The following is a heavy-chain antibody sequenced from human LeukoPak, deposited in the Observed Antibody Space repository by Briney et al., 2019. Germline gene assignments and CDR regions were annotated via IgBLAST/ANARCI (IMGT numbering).Heavy chain of an antibody. CDR1: GFTFNDYA. D-gene: IGHD2-2*01. Sequence: GGSLRLSCAASGFTFNDYAMHWVRQAPGKGLEWASGINWNSNNIGYADSVKGRFTISRDNAKNSLYLQMNSLRAEDTALYYRAKGGSSTSLNWFDPWGQGTLVTVSS. CDR2: INWNSNNI. J-gene: IGHJ5*02. V-gene: IGHV3-9*01. CDR3: AKGGSSTSLNWFDP.